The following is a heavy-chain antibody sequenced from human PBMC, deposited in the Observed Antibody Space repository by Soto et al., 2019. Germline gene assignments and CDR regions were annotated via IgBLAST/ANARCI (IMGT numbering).Heavy chain of an antibody. CDR1: GYTFSNFW. CDR2: IYPGDHET. CDR3: ARSPRSSPYFDY. V-gene: IGHV5-51*01. J-gene: IGHJ4*02. D-gene: IGHD6-13*01. Sequence: GESLKICCQCSGYTFSNFWIGWVRQLPGKGLEWMGIIYPGDHETRYSPSFHGKVTISADKSINTAYLQWNSLEASDTAFYFCARSPRSSPYFDYWGQGALVTV.